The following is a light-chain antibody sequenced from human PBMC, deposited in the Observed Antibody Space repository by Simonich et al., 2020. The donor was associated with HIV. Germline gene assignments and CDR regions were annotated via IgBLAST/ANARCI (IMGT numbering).Light chain of an antibody. J-gene: IGLJ2*01. Sequence: QSALTQPASVSGSPGQSITISCPGTSIDVGGYNYVSWYQQPPGKAPKLMIYDVSKRPSGVPARFSGSKSGNTASLTVSGLQAEDEAEYYCSSYAGSNNLVFGGGTKVTVL. V-gene: IGLV2-8*01. CDR2: DVS. CDR1: SIDVGGYNY. CDR3: SSYAGSNNLV.